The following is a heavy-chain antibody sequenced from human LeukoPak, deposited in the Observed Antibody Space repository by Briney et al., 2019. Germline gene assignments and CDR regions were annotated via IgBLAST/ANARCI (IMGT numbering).Heavy chain of an antibody. J-gene: IGHJ4*02. CDR3: AREDYDYVWGSYRYTFDY. D-gene: IGHD3-16*02. V-gene: IGHV3-33*08. Sequence: GGSLRLSCAASGFTFSNAWMSWVRQAPGKGLEWVAVIWYDGSNKYYADSVKGRFTISRDNSKNTLYLQMNSLRAEDTAVYYCAREDYDYVWGSYRYTFDYWGQGTLVTVSS. CDR1: GFTFSNAW. CDR2: IWYDGSNK.